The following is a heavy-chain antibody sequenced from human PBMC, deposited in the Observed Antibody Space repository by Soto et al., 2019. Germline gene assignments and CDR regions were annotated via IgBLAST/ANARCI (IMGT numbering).Heavy chain of an antibody. CDR1: GFTFSNYW. J-gene: IGHJ5*01. D-gene: IGHD3-16*01. V-gene: IGHV3-7*01. CDR3: ATYAHHTFDS. Sequence: EVQLVEAGGGLVQPGGSLRLSCAASGFTFSNYWMSWVRQAPGKGPEWVANIKQDGSEKNYVESVEGRFTISRDNAKNSLYLPMNSLRAEDTAVYYCATYAHHTFDSWGQGTLVTVSS. CDR2: IKQDGSEK.